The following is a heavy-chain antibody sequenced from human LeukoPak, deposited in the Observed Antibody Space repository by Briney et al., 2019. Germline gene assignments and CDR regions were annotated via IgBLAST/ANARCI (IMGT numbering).Heavy chain of an antibody. J-gene: IGHJ6*02. Sequence: PGGSLRLSCAVSGFTFGAYWMTWVRQAPGKGLEWVANIKQDGSEKYYVDSVKGRFTISRDNAKNSLYLQMDSLRDEDTAVYYCARDRMWSRAEYYYYGMDVWGQGTTVTVSS. CDR2: IKQDGSEK. CDR1: GFTFGAYW. V-gene: IGHV3-7*01. CDR3: ARDRMWSRAEYYYYGMDV. D-gene: IGHD2-21*01.